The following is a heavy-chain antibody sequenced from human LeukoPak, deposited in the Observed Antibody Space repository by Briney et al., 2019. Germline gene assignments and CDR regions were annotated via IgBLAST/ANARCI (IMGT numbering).Heavy chain of an antibody. V-gene: IGHV4-59*08. CDR1: GGSIGTYY. CDR3: ARHIGGGIEDMDV. J-gene: IGHJ6*03. Sequence: SETLSLTCTVSGGSIGTYYWSWLRQSPGKGLEWIGYIYVTGTRYNPYLQSRVTISVDRSRNQFFLKMSSVTAADTAVYYCARHIGGGIEDMDVWGKGTKVIVSS. CDR2: IYVTGT. D-gene: IGHD3-16*02.